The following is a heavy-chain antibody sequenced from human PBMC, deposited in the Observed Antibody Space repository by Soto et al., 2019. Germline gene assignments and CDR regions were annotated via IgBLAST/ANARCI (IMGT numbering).Heavy chain of an antibody. V-gene: IGHV4-59*01. Sequence: SETLSLPRTFSGGPISSYYWSWIRQPPGKGLEWIGYIYYSGSTNYNPSLKSRVTISVDTSKNQFSLKLSSVTAADTAVYYCARSDGRYWGQGTLVTVSS. CDR3: ARSDGRY. CDR2: IYYSGST. CDR1: GGPISSYY. J-gene: IGHJ4*02.